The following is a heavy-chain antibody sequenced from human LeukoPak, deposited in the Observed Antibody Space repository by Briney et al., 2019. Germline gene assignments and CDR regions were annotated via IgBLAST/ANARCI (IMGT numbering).Heavy chain of an antibody. CDR1: GFTFSSYG. Sequence: GGSLRLSCAASGFTFSSYGMHWVRQAPAKGLEWVAGISYDGSNKYYADSVKGRFTISRDNSKNTLYLQMNSLRAEDTAVYYCAKDLIIQPDDYWGQGTLVTVSS. J-gene: IGHJ4*02. CDR2: ISYDGSNK. CDR3: AKDLIIQPDDY. D-gene: IGHD5-18*01. V-gene: IGHV3-30*18.